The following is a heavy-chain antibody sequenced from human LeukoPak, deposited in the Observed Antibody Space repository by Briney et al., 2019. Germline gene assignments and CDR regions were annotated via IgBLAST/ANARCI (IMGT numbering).Heavy chain of an antibody. CDR1: GGSFSGYY. CDR2: INHSGST. CDR3: ASVLRQQRVRGVFGG. D-gene: IGHD6-13*01. Sequence: PSETLSLTCAVYGGSFSGYYWSGIRQPPPKGLEWIGEINHSGSTNYNPSLKSRVTISVDTSKSQFSLKPSSVTAADSAVYYCASVLRQQRVRGVFGGWGQGTLVTVSS. V-gene: IGHV4-34*01. J-gene: IGHJ4*02.